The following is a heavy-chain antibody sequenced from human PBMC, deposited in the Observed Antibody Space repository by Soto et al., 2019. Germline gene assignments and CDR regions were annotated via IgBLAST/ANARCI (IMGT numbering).Heavy chain of an antibody. D-gene: IGHD3-22*01. Sequence: SGPTLVNPTETLTLTCTVSGFSLSNARMGVSWIRQPPGKALEWLAHIFSNDEKSYSTSLKSRLTISKDTSKSQVVLTMTNMDPVDTATYYCARDYYDSSGYVFDYWGQGTLVTVSS. J-gene: IGHJ4*02. CDR2: IFSNDEK. V-gene: IGHV2-26*01. CDR1: GFSLSNARMG. CDR3: ARDYYDSSGYVFDY.